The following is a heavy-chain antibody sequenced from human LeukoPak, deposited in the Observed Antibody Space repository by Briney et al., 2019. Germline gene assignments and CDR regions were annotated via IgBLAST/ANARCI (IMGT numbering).Heavy chain of an antibody. CDR2: ISAYNGKT. CDR1: GYTFTIYG. J-gene: IGHJ4*02. D-gene: IGHD6-19*01. CDR3: ARHFGGMVAGILDYFDY. V-gene: IGHV1-18*01. Sequence: ASVNVSFTASGYTFTIYGISWVGQAPGQGGEGMGWISAYNGKTNYEHKLQGRVTMTTDAYTSKAYMELRRRRADDTAVYYCARHFGGMVAGILDYFDYWGQGTLVTVFS.